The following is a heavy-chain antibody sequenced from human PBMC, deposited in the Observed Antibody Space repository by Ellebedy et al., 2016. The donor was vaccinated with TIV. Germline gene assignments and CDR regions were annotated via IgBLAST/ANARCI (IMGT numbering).Heavy chain of an antibody. J-gene: IGHJ5*01. CDR2: MKQDGSEK. V-gene: IGHV3-7*01. CDR1: GFSFSNYW. CDR3: ARLNWGRSAFDF. Sequence: GGSLRLXXEASGFSFSNYWMSWVRQGPGKGLEWVANMKQDGSEKFYVDSVNGRFTISRDNAKNSLYLHLSSLRPEDTAVYYCARLNWGRSAFDFWGQGTLVTVSS. D-gene: IGHD7-27*01.